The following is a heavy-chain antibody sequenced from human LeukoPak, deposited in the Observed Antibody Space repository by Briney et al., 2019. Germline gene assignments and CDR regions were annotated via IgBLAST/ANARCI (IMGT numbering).Heavy chain of an antibody. V-gene: IGHV3-30-3*01. D-gene: IGHD3-3*01. J-gene: IGHJ3*02. CDR2: ISYDGSNK. CDR3: VGVRFLEWLGDAFDI. Sequence: GESLRLSCAAYGFTFSSYAMQWVRQAPGKGLEWVAVISYDGSNKYYADSMKGRFIIARDNSKNTPYLQMASLRADDTAVYYYVGVRFLEWLGDAFDIWGQGTMVTVSS. CDR1: GFTFSSYA.